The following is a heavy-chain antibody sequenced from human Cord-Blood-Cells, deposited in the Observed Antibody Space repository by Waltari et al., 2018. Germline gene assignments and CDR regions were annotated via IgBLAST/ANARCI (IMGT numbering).Heavy chain of an antibody. D-gene: IGHD6-13*01. V-gene: IGHV3-9*03. CDR3: AKTGDYSSWYFDL. CDR2: ISWNMGSI. Sequence: EVKLVESGGGLVQPGRSLRLSCAASGFTFDDYAMHWVRQAPGKGLEWVSGISWNMGSIGYADSVKGRFTISRDNAKNSLYLQMNSLRAEDMALYYCAKTGDYSSWYFDLWGRGTLVTVSS. CDR1: GFTFDDYA. J-gene: IGHJ2*01.